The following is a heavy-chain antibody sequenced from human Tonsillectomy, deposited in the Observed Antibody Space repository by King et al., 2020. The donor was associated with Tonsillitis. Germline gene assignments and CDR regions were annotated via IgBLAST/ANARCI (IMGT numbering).Heavy chain of an antibody. Sequence: VQLVESGGGLVPPGRSLRLSCTASGFSFGDYAINWFRQAPGKGLEWVGFIRSKTYGGTPEYAASVKGRFTISRDDSKNIAYLQMNSLKPEDTGVYYRPRGRPDWGQGNLVTVSS. CDR1: GFSFGDYA. CDR3: PRGRPD. CDR2: IRSKTYGGTP. J-gene: IGHJ4*02. V-gene: IGHV3-49*03.